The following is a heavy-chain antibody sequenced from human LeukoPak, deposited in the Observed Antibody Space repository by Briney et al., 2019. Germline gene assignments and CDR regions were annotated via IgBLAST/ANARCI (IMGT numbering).Heavy chain of an antibody. CDR1: GGSFSGYY. J-gene: IGHJ4*02. CDR2: INHSGST. CDR3: ARGSRXGQTAY. Sequence: SETLSLTCAVYGGSFSGYYWSWIRQPPGKGLEWIGEINHSGSTNYNPSLKSRVTISVDTSKNQFSLKLSSVTAADTAVYYCARGSRXGQTAYWGQGTLVTVSS. V-gene: IGHV4-34*01.